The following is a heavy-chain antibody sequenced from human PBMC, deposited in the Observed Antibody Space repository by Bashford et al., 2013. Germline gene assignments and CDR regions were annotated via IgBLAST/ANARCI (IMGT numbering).Heavy chain of an antibody. V-gene: IGHV3-30-3*01. Sequence: GSLRLSCAASGFTFSSYAMHWVRQAPGKGLEWVAVISYDGSNKYYADSVKGRFTISRDNSKNTLYLQMNSLRAEDTAVYYCARDAPLLGVKGDYWGQGTLVTVSS. CDR2: ISYDGSNK. D-gene: IGHD3-16*01. J-gene: IGHJ4*02. CDR1: GFTFSSYA. CDR3: ARDAPLLGVKGDY.